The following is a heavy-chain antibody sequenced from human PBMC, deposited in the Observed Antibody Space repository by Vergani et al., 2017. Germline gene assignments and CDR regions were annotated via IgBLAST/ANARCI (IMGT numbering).Heavy chain of an antibody. CDR1: GGSITSGSFY. CDR3: AKGNRLRPNWLDP. D-gene: IGHD2/OR15-2a*01. Sequence: QVQLQESGPGLVKPSQTLSLTCTVSGGSITSGSFYWSWIRQPAGKGLEWIGRIHSSGTTNYNPSLKSRVTLSVDTSKNHFSLQLTSVTAADTALYYCAKGNRLRPNWLDPWGQGIMVTVSS. CDR2: IHSSGTT. J-gene: IGHJ5*02. V-gene: IGHV4-61*02.